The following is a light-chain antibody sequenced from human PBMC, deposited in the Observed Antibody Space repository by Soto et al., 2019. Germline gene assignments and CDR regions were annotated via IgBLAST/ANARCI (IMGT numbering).Light chain of an antibody. CDR1: QGIRND. J-gene: IGKJ5*01. V-gene: IGKV1-12*01. CDR3: QQATSFPST. Sequence: EIQVNRSPSSVCRSVGSRVNFTRRASQGIRNDLDWFQQKPGKAPKLLIYAASSLQSGVPSRFSGSGSGTDFTLTISSLQPEDFATYYCQQATSFPSTFGQGTRLEIK. CDR2: AAS.